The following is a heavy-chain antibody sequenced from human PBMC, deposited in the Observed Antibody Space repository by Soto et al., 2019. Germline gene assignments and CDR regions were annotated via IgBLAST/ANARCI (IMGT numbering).Heavy chain of an antibody. Sequence: QVQLVQSGAEVKKPGSSVKVSCKASGGTFSSYTISWVRQAPGQGLEWMGRIIPILGIANYAHKFQGRVTITADKSTSTAYMELSSLRSEDTAVYYCARDTGPTYCSGGSCYSRDWFDPWGQGTLVTVSS. CDR3: ARDTGPTYCSGGSCYSRDWFDP. D-gene: IGHD2-15*01. J-gene: IGHJ5*02. CDR2: IIPILGIA. V-gene: IGHV1-69*08. CDR1: GGTFSSYT.